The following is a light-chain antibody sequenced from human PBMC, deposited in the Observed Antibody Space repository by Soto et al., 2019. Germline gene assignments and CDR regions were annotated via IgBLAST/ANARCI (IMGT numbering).Light chain of an antibody. CDR1: QSVSSNY. V-gene: IGKV3-20*01. J-gene: IGKJ1*01. CDR3: QQYGSSPWT. Sequence: DIVLTQSPGTLSLSPGERATHSCRASQSVSSNYLAWYQQRPGQSPRLLIYGASTRATGIPDRFSGSGSGTDFTLTISRLEPEDFAVYYCQQYGSSPWTFGHGIKVEIK. CDR2: GAS.